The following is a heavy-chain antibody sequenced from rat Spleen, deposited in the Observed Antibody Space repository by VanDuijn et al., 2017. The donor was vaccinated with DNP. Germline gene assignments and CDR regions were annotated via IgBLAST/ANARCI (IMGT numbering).Heavy chain of an antibody. CDR3: TRDLNYGYNYAFDY. Sequence: EVQLLESGGGLVQPGRSMKLSCAASGFTFSTFTMAWVRQIPMKGLEWVATISASGGSTYYRDSVKGRFTISRDNANNTLYLQMSSLRSEDTATYYCTRDLNYGYNYAFDYWGQGVMVTVSS. J-gene: IGHJ2*01. CDR1: GFTFSTFT. D-gene: IGHD1-9*01. CDR2: ISASGGST. V-gene: IGHV5-46*01.